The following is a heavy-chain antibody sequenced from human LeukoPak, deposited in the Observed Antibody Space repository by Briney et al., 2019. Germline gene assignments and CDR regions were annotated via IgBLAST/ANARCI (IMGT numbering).Heavy chain of an antibody. Sequence: GGSLRLSCAASGFTFSSYVMTWVRQAPGKGLEWVSGISGSGGSTYYADSVKGRLTISRDNSKNTLYLQMNSLRAEDTAVYYCAKELHDFIVYYMDVWGKGTTVTVSS. J-gene: IGHJ6*03. D-gene: IGHD3-3*01. CDR2: ISGSGGST. CDR3: AKELHDFIVYYMDV. CDR1: GFTFSSYV. V-gene: IGHV3-23*01.